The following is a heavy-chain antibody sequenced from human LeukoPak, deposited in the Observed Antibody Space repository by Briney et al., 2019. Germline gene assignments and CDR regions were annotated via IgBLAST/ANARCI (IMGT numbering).Heavy chain of an antibody. V-gene: IGHV1-18*01. CDR1: GYTFTGYG. CDR2: ISAYNGNT. D-gene: IGHD6-13*01. J-gene: IGHJ4*02. Sequence: ASVKVSCKASGYTFTGYGISWVRQAPGQGLEWMGWISAYNGNTNYAQKLQGRVTMTTDTSTSTAYMELRSLRSDDTAVYYCASCSSSWYYFDYWGQGTLVTVSS. CDR3: ASCSSSWYYFDY.